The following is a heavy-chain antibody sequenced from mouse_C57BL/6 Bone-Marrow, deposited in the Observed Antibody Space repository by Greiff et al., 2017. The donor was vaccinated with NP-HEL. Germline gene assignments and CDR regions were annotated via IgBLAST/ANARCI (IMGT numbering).Heavy chain of an antibody. Sequence: QVQLKESGPELVKPGASVKISCKASGYAFSSSWMNWVKQRPGKGLEWIGRIYPGDGDNNYNGKFKGKATLTADKSSSTAYMQLSSLTSEDSAVYFCARNDGYPWFAYWGQGTLVTVSA. CDR1: GYAFSSSW. J-gene: IGHJ3*01. V-gene: IGHV1-82*01. CDR3: ARNDGYPWFAY. D-gene: IGHD2-3*01. CDR2: IYPGDGDN.